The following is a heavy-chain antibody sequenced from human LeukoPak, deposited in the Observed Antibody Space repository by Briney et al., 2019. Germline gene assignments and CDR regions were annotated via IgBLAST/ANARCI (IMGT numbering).Heavy chain of an antibody. CDR2: FDPEDAET. CDR3: ATNFWSGYYYL. D-gene: IGHD3-3*01. Sequence: APLKGSCKVFGYTPTEFYMHWGRQAPGKRGGWMGGFDPEDAETIYAQKFQGRVTMTEDTSTDTAYMELSSLRSEDTAVYYCATNFWSGYYYLWGQGTLVTVSS. CDR1: GYTPTEFY. J-gene: IGHJ4*02. V-gene: IGHV1-24*01.